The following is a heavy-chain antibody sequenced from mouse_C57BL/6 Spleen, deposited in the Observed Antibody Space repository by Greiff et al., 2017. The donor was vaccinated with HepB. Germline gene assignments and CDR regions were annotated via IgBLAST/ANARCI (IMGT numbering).Heavy chain of an antibody. CDR2: ISDGGSYT. Sequence: EVQLQESGGGLVKPGGSLKLSCAASGFTFSSYAMSWVRQTPEKRLEWVATISDGGSYTYYPDNVKGRFTISRDNAKNNLYLQMSHLKSEDTAMYYCARGDYEGYFDVWGTGTTVTVSS. D-gene: IGHD2-4*01. V-gene: IGHV5-4*01. CDR1: GFTFSSYA. CDR3: ARGDYEGYFDV. J-gene: IGHJ1*03.